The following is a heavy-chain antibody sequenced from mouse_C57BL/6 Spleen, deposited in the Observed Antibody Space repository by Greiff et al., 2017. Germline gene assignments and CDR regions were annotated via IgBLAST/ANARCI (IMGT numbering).Heavy chain of an antibody. V-gene: IGHV2-5*01. J-gene: IGHJ1*03. CDR3: AKTTVVDWYFDV. CDR2: IWRGGST. CDR1: GFSLTSYG. D-gene: IGHD1-1*01. Sequence: VKLVESGPGLVPPSQSLSITCTVSGFSLTSYGVHWVRQSPGKGLEWLGVIWRGGSTDDTAAFMSRLSISKDNSKSQVFFKMNSLQADDTAIYYCAKTTVVDWYFDVWGTGTTVTVSS.